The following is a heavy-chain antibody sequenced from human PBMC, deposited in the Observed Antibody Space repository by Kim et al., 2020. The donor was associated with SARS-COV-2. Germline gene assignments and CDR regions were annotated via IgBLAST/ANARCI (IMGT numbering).Heavy chain of an antibody. CDR3: AAKSPYYYGSGRLWGGSLDY. J-gene: IGHJ4*02. D-gene: IGHD3-10*01. Sequence: GGSLRLSCAASGFTFSSYAMSWVRQAPGKALEWVSAISGSGGSTYYADSVKGRFTISRDNSKNTLYLQMNSLRAEDTAVYYCAAKSPYYYGSGRLWGGSLDYWGQGTLVTVSS. CDR1: GFTFSSYA. V-gene: IGHV3-23*01. CDR2: ISGSGGST.